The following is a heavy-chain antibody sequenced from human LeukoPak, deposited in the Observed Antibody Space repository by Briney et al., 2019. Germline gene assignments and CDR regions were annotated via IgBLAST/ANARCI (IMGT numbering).Heavy chain of an antibody. CDR3: ARGRDDFWTGCLY. Sequence: GASVKVSCKASGYAFTNYDINWVRQAPGQGLDWVGWINPNNGYAGYGQKFQARVTITRNSSINTAYMELSSLGSDDTAVYYCARGRDDFWTGCLYWGQGTLVTVSS. CDR1: GYAFTNYD. CDR2: INPNNGYA. D-gene: IGHD3/OR15-3a*01. V-gene: IGHV1-8*03. J-gene: IGHJ4*02.